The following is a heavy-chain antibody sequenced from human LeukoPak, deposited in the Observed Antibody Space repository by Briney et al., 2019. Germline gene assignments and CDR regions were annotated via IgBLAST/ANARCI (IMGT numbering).Heavy chain of an antibody. J-gene: IGHJ6*02. CDR1: GSTFSSYG. CDR2: IWYDGSNK. Sequence: TGGSLRLSCAASGSTFSSYGMHWVRQAPGKGLEWVAVIWYDGSNKYYADSVKGRFTISRDNSKNTLYLQMNSLRAEDTAVYYCAKDLGVAGPARLLGYGMDVWGQGTTVTVSS. CDR3: AKDLGVAGPARLLGYGMDV. V-gene: IGHV3-30*02. D-gene: IGHD3-3*01.